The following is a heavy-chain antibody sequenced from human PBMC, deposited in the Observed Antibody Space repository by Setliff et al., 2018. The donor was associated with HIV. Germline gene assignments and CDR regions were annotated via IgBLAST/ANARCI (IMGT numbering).Heavy chain of an antibody. CDR2: IYYSGIT. CDR1: GGSISSHY. V-gene: IGHV4-59*11. D-gene: IGHD3-9*01. CDR3: ARDRTDYNVLTGQNYYYYGMDV. J-gene: IGHJ6*02. Sequence: PSETLSLTCTVSGGSISSHYWSWIRQPPGKGLEWIGYIYYSGITNYNPSLKSRVTISVDTSKNQFSLKLSSVTAADTAVDYCARDRTDYNVLTGQNYYYYGMDVWGQGTTVTVSS.